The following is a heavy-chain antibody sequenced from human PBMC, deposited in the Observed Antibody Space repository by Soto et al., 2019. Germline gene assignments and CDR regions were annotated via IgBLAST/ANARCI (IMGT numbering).Heavy chain of an antibody. Sequence: QINLIESGPTLVKPTQTLTLTCTFSGFSLSTSGAAVGWVRQPPGRALEWLALIYWDGDKRYNASLGNRLTITKDTSMNQVVLTLTNVDPADTATYYCAHRATMTIFGLIIDNGIWFDPWGQGTRSSSPQ. V-gene: IGHV2-5*02. CDR3: AHRATMTIFGLIIDNGIWFDP. CDR1: GFSLSTSGAA. CDR2: IYWDGDK. J-gene: IGHJ5*02. D-gene: IGHD3-3*01.